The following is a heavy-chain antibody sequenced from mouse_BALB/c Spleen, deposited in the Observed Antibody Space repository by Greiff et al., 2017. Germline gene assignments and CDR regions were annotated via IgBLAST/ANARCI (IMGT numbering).Heavy chain of an antibody. V-gene: IGHV5-6*01. J-gene: IGHJ3*01. CDR1: GFTFSSYG. CDR2: ISSGGSYT. CDR3: ARHFTTATSAWFAY. D-gene: IGHD1-2*01. Sequence: EVQLLESGGDLVKPGGSLKLSCAASGFTFSSYGMSWVRQTPDKRLEWVATISSGGSYTYSPDSVKGRFTISRDNAKNTLYLQMSSLKSEDTAMYYCARHFTTATSAWFAYWGQGTLVTVSA.